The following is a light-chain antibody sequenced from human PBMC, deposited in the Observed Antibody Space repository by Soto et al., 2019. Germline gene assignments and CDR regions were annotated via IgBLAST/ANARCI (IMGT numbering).Light chain of an antibody. CDR1: QGIGTD. V-gene: IGKV1-17*01. CDR2: DAS. CDR3: LQHNTNPWT. Sequence: DIQMTQSPSSLSASVGDRVIITCRASQGIGTDLAWYQQKPEKAPKRLIYDASTLQSWVPLRFSGSSSGTEFTLTISSLQPEDFATYYCLQHNTNPWTFGQGTKVDIK. J-gene: IGKJ1*01.